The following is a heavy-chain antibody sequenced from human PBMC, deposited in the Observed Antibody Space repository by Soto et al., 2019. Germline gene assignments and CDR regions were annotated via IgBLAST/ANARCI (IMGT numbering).Heavy chain of an antibody. CDR2: IYPGDSDT. Sequence: PGESLKISCKGSGYSFTSYWIGWVRQMPGKGLEWMGIIYPGDSDTRYSPSFQGQVTISADKSISTAYLQWSSLKASDTAMYYCARREYSSPPGRGYYYYGMDVWGQGTTVTVSS. J-gene: IGHJ6*02. D-gene: IGHD6-6*01. V-gene: IGHV5-51*01. CDR3: ARREYSSPPGRGYYYYGMDV. CDR1: GYSFTSYW.